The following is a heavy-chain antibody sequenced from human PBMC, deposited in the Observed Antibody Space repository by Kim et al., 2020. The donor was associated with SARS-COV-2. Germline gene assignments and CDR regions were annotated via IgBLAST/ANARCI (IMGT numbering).Heavy chain of an antibody. V-gene: IGHV4-39*01. CDR3: ASEKNERFLPWSSTSHYFYM. J-gene: IGHJ6*03. CDR2: TSYSGST. CDR1: SHH. Sequence: SHHGAWVREAAGKGLEWIASTSYSGSTFYNPSLKSRLILSVDTSKNQFSLRLTSVTAADTATSYGASEKNERFLPWSSTSHYFYM. D-gene: IGHD3-3*01.